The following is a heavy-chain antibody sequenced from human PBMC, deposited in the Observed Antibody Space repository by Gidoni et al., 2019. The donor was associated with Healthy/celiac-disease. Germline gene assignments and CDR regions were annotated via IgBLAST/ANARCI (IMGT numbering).Heavy chain of an antibody. D-gene: IGHD2-15*01. CDR3: ARGPCSGGSCYPYYYYYYMDV. CDR2: IIPIFGTA. V-gene: IGHV1-69*01. J-gene: IGHJ6*03. Sequence: QVQLVQSGAEVKKPGSSVKVSCKASGGTFSSYAIRWVRQAPGQGLEWMGGIIPIFGTANYAQKFQGRVTITADESTSTAYMELSSLRSEDTAVYYCARGPCSGGSCYPYYYYYYMDVWGKGTTVTVSS. CDR1: GGTFSSYA.